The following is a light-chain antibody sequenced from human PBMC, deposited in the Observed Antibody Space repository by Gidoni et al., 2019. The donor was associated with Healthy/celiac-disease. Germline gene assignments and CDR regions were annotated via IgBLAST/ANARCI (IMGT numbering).Light chain of an antibody. Sequence: EIVMTQSPATLSVSPGERATLSCRASQSVSSNLAWYQQKPGQAPRLLIYGASTRATGIPARFSGSGSGTEFTLTISSLQSEDFAVYYCQQYNNFFFGGXTKVEIK. CDR1: QSVSSN. J-gene: IGKJ4*01. CDR3: QQYNNFF. CDR2: GAS. V-gene: IGKV3-15*01.